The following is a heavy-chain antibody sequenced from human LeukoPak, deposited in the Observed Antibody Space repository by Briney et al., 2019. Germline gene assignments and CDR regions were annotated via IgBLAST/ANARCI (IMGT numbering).Heavy chain of an antibody. CDR2: ISGSGGST. CDR1: GFTFSSYA. CDR3: AKGYYDSSGYYPDAFDI. Sequence: GGCLRLSCAASGFTFSSYAMSWVRQAPGKGLEWVSAISGSGGSTYYADSVKGRFTISRDNSKNTLYLQMNSLRAEDTAVYYCAKGYYDSSGYYPDAFDIWGQGTMVTVSS. D-gene: IGHD3-22*01. V-gene: IGHV3-23*01. J-gene: IGHJ3*02.